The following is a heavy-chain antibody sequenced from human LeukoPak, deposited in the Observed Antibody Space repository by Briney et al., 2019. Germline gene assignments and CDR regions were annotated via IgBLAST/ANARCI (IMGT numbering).Heavy chain of an antibody. J-gene: IGHJ6*02. Sequence: SETLSLTCAVYGGSFSGYYWSRIRQPPGKGLEWIGEINHSGSTNYNPSLKSRVTISVDTSKNQFSLTLSSVTAADTAVYYCARVVVVAADLTYYYYGMDVWGQGTTVTVSS. V-gene: IGHV4-34*01. CDR3: ARVVVVAADLTYYYYGMDV. CDR1: GGSFSGYY. CDR2: INHSGST. D-gene: IGHD2-15*01.